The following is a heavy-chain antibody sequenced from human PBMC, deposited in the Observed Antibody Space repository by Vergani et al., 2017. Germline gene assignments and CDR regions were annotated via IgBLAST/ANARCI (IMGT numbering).Heavy chain of an antibody. J-gene: IGHJ3*02. CDR3: TRFPGWILSVCFDI. V-gene: IGHV3-49*04. D-gene: IGHD3-3*01. CDR1: GFTFGDYA. CDR2: IRSKAYGGTT. Sequence: EVQLVESGGGLVQPGRSLRLSCTASGFTFGDYAMSWVRQAPGKGLEWVGFIRSKAYGGTTEYAASVKGRFTISRDDSESIEYLPMISLKTEDTAVYYCTRFPGWILSVCFDIWGQGTMVTVSS.